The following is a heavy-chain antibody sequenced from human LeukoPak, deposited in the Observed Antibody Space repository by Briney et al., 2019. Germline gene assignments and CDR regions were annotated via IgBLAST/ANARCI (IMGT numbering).Heavy chain of an antibody. CDR1: GGSISSGGYY. J-gene: IGHJ5*02. CDR2: IYHSGST. Sequence: SETLSLTCTVSGGSISSGGYYWSWLRQPPGKGLEWIGYIYHSGSTYYSPSLKSRVPISVDRSKNQFSLKLSSVTAADTAVYYCARGRGSDNWFDPWGQGTLVTVSS. CDR3: ARGRGSDNWFDP. V-gene: IGHV4-30-2*01. D-gene: IGHD3-10*01.